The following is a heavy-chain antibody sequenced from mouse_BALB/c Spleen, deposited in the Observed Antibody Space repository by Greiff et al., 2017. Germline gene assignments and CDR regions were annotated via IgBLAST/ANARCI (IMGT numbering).Heavy chain of an antibody. CDR2: INPSSGYT. J-gene: IGHJ2*01. Sequence: VHLVESGAELARPGASVKMSCKASGYTFTSYTMHWVKQRPGQGLEWIGYINPSSGYTNYNQKFKDKATLTADKSSSTAYMQLSSLTSEDSAVYYCARWDDYDNYHFDYWGQGTTLTVSS. CDR3: ARWDDYDNYHFDY. CDR1: GYTFTSYT. D-gene: IGHD2-4*01. V-gene: IGHV1-4*01.